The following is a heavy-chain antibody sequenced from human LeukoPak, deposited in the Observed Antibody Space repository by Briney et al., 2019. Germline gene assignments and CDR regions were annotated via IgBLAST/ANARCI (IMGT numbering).Heavy chain of an antibody. CDR3: ARPVNRLFLF. J-gene: IGHJ4*02. Sequence: TGGSLRLSCAGSGFSLSGDWMTWVRQAPGTGLEWVANIKEDGSEKYYVDSVKGRFTISRDNARNSLYLQMNNLRAEDTAVYFCARPVNRLFLFWGPGTLVTVSS. V-gene: IGHV3-7*01. D-gene: IGHD2-21*01. CDR2: IKEDGSEK. CDR1: GFSLSGDW.